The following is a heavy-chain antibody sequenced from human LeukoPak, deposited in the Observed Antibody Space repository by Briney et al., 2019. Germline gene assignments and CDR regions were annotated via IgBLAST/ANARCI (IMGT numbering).Heavy chain of an antibody. CDR3: ARGRVAAAGTDY. V-gene: IGHV4-34*01. CDR2: INHSGST. D-gene: IGHD6-13*01. Sequence: PSETLSLTCAVYGGSFSGYYWSWIRQPPGKELEWIGEINHSGSTNYNPSLKSRVTISVDTSKNQFSLKLSSVTAADTAVYYCARGRVAAAGTDYWGQGTLVTVSS. J-gene: IGHJ4*02. CDR1: GGSFSGYY.